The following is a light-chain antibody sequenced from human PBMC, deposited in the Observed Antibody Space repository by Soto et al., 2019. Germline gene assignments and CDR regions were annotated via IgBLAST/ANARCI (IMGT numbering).Light chain of an antibody. V-gene: IGLV1-44*01. CDR1: RSNIGSQV. CDR3: GTWDRSLSVYV. J-gene: IGLJ1*01. Sequence: QSVLTQPPSASGAPGQRVTISCSGSRSNIGSQVVQWFQHLPGTAPKLLIQNNSERPSGVPDRFSGSKSGTSASLAITGLQTGDEADYYCGTWDRSLSVYVFGFGTKLTVL. CDR2: NNS.